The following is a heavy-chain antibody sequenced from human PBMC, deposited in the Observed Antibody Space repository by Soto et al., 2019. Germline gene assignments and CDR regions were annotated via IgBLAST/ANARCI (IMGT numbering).Heavy chain of an antibody. D-gene: IGHD1-7*01. CDR1: EYTFTNYW. V-gene: IGHV5-10-1*01. Sequence: SEYTFTNYWITWVRQMPGKGLEWMGRIDPSDSYTNYSPSFQGHVTISADKSISTAYLQWSSLKASDTAMYYCARRVTGTEGAFDIWGQGTMVTVSS. CDR2: IDPSDSYT. CDR3: ARRVTGTEGAFDI. J-gene: IGHJ3*02.